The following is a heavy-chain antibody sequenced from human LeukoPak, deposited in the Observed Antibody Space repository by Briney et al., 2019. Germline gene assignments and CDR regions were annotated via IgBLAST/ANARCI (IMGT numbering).Heavy chain of an antibody. CDR2: ISGSGGST. CDR3: VALDIEIYCSGSPKGGKAAFDI. J-gene: IGHJ3*02. V-gene: IGHV3-64D*06. CDR1: GFTFSNYA. Sequence: PGGSLRLSCSASGFTFSNYAMHWVRQAPRKGLEYVSAISGSGGSTYYADSVKGRFTISRDNSKNTLYLQMTSLRAEDTAVYYWVALDIEIYCSGSPKGGKAAFDIWGQGTRVTVSS. D-gene: IGHD3-10*01.